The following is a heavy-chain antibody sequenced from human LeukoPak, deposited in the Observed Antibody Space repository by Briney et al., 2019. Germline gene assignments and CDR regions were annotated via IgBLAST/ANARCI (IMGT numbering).Heavy chain of an antibody. J-gene: IGHJ3*02. CDR1: GGSISSYY. CDR3: ARGYIAAAGQKAFDI. V-gene: IGHV4-4*07. CDR2: IYTSGST. D-gene: IGHD6-13*01. Sequence: SETLSLTCTVSGGSISSYYWSWIRQPAGKGLEWIGRIYTSGSTNYNPSLKSRVTMSVDTSKNQFSLKLSSVTAADTAVYYCARGYIAAAGQKAFDIWGQGTMVTVSS.